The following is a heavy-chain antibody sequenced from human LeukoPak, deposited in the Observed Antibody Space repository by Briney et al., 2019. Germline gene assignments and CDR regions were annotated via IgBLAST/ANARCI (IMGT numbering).Heavy chain of an antibody. CDR2: ISSSSSYI. J-gene: IGHJ5*02. CDR3: ARANGLNYYDSKGYNWLDP. D-gene: IGHD3-22*01. V-gene: IGHV3-21*01. Sequence: PGGSLRLSCAASGFTFSSYSMNWVRQAPGKGLEWVSSISSSSSYIYYADSVKGRFTISRDNAKNSLYLQMNSLRAEDTAVYYCARANGLNYYDSKGYNWLDPWGQGTLVTVSS. CDR1: GFTFSSYS.